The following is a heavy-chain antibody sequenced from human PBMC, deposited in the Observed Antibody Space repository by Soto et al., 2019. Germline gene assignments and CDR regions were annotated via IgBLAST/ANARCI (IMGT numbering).Heavy chain of an antibody. CDR1: GFSFSANA. J-gene: IGHJ4*02. V-gene: IGHV3-23*01. Sequence: DVQLLESGGGLVQPGGSLRLSCVASGFSFSANAMTWVRQAPGKGLEWVSSILHIGDSAYYADSVKGRFTISRDNSKSTLYLQMNSLRADDTAVYYCARRGLCNNDYWGQGTLVTVSS. CDR3: ARRGLCNNDY. D-gene: IGHD1-1*01. CDR2: ILHIGDSA.